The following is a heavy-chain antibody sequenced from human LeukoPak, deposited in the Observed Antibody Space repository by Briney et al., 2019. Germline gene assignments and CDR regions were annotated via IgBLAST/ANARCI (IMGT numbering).Heavy chain of an antibody. CDR1: GFTFSSYG. D-gene: IGHD2-8*01. CDR2: IRYDGSNK. J-gene: IGHJ6*03. Sequence: PGGSLRLSCAASGFTFSSYGMHWVRQAPGKGLEWVTFIRYDGSNKYYADSVKGRFTIPRDNSKNTLYLQMNSLRAEDTAVYYCANGNRCTSPNCLGYYYFYMDVWGKGTTVTVSS. V-gene: IGHV3-30*02. CDR3: ANGNRCTSPNCLGYYYFYMDV.